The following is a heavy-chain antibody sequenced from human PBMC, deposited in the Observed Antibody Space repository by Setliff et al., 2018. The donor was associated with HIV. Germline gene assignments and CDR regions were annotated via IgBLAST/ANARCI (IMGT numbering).Heavy chain of an antibody. Sequence: GGSLRLSCAASGFTFSSYSMNWVRQAPGKGLEWVSYISNDGSSIHYADSVKGRFTISRDTAKKSLYLQMNSLRAEDTAVYYCAKTLPTLYPPHDYYFAMDVWGQGTTVTVSS. V-gene: IGHV3-48*04. J-gene: IGHJ6*02. CDR1: GFTFSSYS. D-gene: IGHD2-15*01. CDR2: ISNDGSSI. CDR3: AKTLPTLYPPHDYYFAMDV.